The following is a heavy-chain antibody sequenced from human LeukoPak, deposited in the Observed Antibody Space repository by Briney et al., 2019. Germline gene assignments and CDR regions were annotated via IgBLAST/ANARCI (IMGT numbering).Heavy chain of an antibody. J-gene: IGHJ4*01. D-gene: IGHD1-26*01. V-gene: IGHV1-46*01. Sequence: ASVKVSCKASGYTFPSYCMHWVLQAPGQGLEWMGIINPSGGSTSYAQKFQGRVTMTRDTSTSTVYMELSSLRSEDTAVYYCARSGGSYSFDYWGHGTLVTVSS. CDR2: INPSGGST. CDR1: GYTFPSYC. CDR3: ARSGGSYSFDY.